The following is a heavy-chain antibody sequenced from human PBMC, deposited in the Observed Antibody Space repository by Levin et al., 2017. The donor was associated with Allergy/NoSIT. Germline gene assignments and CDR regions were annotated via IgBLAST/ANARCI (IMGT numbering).Heavy chain of an antibody. CDR1: GGSISSGGYY. J-gene: IGHJ4*02. D-gene: IGHD6-13*01. Sequence: LRLSCTVSGGSISSGGYYWCWIRQHPGKGLEWIGYIYYSGSTYYNPSLKSRVTISVDTSKNQFSLKLSSVTAADTAVYYCARGPRIAAAGTRFDYWGQGTLVTVSS. CDR2: IYYSGST. V-gene: IGHV4-31*03. CDR3: ARGPRIAAAGTRFDY.